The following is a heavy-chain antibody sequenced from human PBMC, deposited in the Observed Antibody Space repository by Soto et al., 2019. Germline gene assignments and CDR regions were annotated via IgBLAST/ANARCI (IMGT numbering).Heavy chain of an antibody. J-gene: IGHJ6*02. CDR3: ARDYDFWSGYGPNGMDV. Sequence: ASVKVSCKVSGYTLTELSMHWVGQAPGKGLEWMGGFDPEDGTANYAQKFQGRVTITADESTSTAYMELSSLRSEDTAVYYCARDYDFWSGYGPNGMDVWGQGTTVTVSS. CDR2: FDPEDGTA. V-gene: IGHV1-24*01. CDR1: GYTLTELS. D-gene: IGHD3-3*01.